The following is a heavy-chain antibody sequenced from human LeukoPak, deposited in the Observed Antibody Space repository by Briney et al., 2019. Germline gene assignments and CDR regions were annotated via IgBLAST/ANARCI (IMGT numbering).Heavy chain of an antibody. V-gene: IGHV1-8*01. CDR3: ARDAGGIIAVAGTGFDY. CDR1: GYTFTSYD. J-gene: IGHJ4*02. CDR2: MNPNSGNT. D-gene: IGHD6-19*01. Sequence: GASVKVSCKASGYTFTSYDINWVRQATGQGLEWMGWMNPNSGNTGYAQKFQGRVTMTRNTSISTAYMELSSLRSEDTAVYYCARDAGGIIAVAGTGFDYWGQGTLVTVSS.